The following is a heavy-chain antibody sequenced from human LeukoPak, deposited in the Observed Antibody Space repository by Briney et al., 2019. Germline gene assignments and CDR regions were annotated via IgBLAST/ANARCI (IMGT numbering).Heavy chain of an antibody. CDR2: IYYSGST. J-gene: IGHJ6*03. Sequence: SETLSLTCTVSGGSISSSSYYWGWIRQPPGKGLEWIGSIYYSGSTYYNPSLKSRVTISVDTSKNQFSLKLSSVTAADMAVYYCARVPHYYYYVDVWGKGTTVTVSS. V-gene: IGHV4-39*07. CDR1: GGSISSSSYY. CDR3: ARVPHYYYYVDV.